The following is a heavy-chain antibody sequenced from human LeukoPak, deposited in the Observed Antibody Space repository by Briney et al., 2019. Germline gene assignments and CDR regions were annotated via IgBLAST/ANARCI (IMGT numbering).Heavy chain of an antibody. CDR1: GFTFSSYA. V-gene: IGHV3-30-3*01. CDR3: ASDRTYCSGGSCYTESGSLDY. CDR2: ISYDGSNK. Sequence: GGSLRLSCAASGFTFSSYAMHWVRQAPGKGLEWVAVISYDGSNKYYADSVKGRFTISRDNSKNTLYPQMNSLRAEDTAVYYCASDRTYCSGGSCYTESGSLDYWGQGTLVTVSS. J-gene: IGHJ4*02. D-gene: IGHD2-15*01.